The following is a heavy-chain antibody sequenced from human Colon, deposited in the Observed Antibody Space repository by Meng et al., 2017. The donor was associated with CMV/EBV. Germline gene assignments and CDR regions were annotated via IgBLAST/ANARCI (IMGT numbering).Heavy chain of an antibody. Sequence: QGRLGQSGAEVKKPGASVKVSCTASGYTFTGYFMYWVRQAPGQGLEWMGSINPNRGGTNYAQKFQGRVTMTRDTSINTAYMELSRLRSDDTAVYYCATVSGGDFDYWGQGTLVTVSS. CDR3: ATVSGGDFDY. J-gene: IGHJ4*02. CDR1: GYTFTGYF. CDR2: INPNRGGT. D-gene: IGHD1-26*01. V-gene: IGHV1-2*02.